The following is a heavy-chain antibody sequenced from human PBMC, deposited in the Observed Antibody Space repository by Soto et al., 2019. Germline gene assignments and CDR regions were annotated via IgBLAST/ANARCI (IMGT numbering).Heavy chain of an antibody. CDR3: SRGALWSGYNCFDP. Sequence: QVQLQESGPGLVKPSQTLSLTCTVSGGSISSGGYYWSWIRQPPGMGLEWIGYIYYSGSTYYNPSLKSRVSISVDTSKNQCSLKLSSVTAADTAVYYCSRGALWSGYNCFDPWGQGTLVTVSS. J-gene: IGHJ5*02. V-gene: IGHV4-31*03. CDR1: GGSISSGGYY. D-gene: IGHD3-3*01. CDR2: IYYSGST.